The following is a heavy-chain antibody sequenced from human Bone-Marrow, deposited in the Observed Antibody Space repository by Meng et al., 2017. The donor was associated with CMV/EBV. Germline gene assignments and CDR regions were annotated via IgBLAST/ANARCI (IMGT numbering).Heavy chain of an antibody. D-gene: IGHD1-1*01. V-gene: IGHV3-74*01. CDR1: GFTFSSYW. CDR2: IDSEGRTT. J-gene: IGHJ6*01. Sequence: GESLKISCAAPGFTFSSYWMHWVRQAPGKGPVWVSRIDSEGRTTFYADSVKGRFTISRDNAKNTLYLQMNSLRAEDTAIYYCARELDTTGTVSPLNVWGQGTTVTCYS. CDR3: ARELDTTGTVSPLNV.